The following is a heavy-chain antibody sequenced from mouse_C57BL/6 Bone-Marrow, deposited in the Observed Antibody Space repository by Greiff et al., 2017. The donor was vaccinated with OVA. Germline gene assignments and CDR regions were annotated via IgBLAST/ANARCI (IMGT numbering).Heavy chain of an antibody. D-gene: IGHD2-5*01. CDR2: IDPENGDT. Sequence: VTLKVSGAELVRPGASVKLSCTASGFNIKDYYMHWVKQRPEQGLEWIGWIDPENGDTEYASKFQGKATITADTSSNTAYLQLSTLTSEDTAVYYSTTYSNYAWFAYWGQGTLVTVSA. CDR1: GFNIKDYY. V-gene: IGHV14-4*01. J-gene: IGHJ3*01. CDR3: TTYSNYAWFAY.